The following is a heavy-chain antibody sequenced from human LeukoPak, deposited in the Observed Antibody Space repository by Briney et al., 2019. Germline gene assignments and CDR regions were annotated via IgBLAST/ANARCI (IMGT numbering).Heavy chain of an antibody. CDR3: ARDGYNYGYFDY. CDR1: GYIFTSYV. V-gene: IGHV1-8*03. J-gene: IGHJ4*02. CDR2: MNPNSGNT. Sequence: ASVKVSCKASGYIFTSYVINWVRQATGQGLEWMGRMNPNSGNTGYPQKFQGRVTITRDTSISTAYMELSSLRFEDTAVYYCARDGYNYGYFDYWGQGTLVTVSS. D-gene: IGHD5-24*01.